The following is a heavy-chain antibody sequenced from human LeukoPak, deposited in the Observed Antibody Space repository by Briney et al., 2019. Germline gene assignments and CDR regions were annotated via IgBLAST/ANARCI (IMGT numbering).Heavy chain of an antibody. D-gene: IGHD5-24*01. CDR2: IYYSGST. Sequence: PSETLSLTCTVSGGSISSSSYYWGWIRQPPGKGRECIGSIYYSGSTYYNPSLKSRVTISVDTSKNQFSLKLSSVTAADTAVYYCARQRSSVATSTFDYWGQGTLVTVSS. CDR3: ARQRSSVATSTFDY. J-gene: IGHJ4*02. V-gene: IGHV4-39*01. CDR1: GGSISSSSYY.